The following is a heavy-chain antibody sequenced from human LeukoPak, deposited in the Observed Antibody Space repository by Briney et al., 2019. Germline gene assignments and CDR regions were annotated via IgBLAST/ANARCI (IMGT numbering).Heavy chain of an antibody. V-gene: IGHV3-73*01. CDR2: IRSKAYSYAT. Sequence: QPGGSLRLSCAASGFTFSGSAMHWVRQASGKGLEWVGRIRSKAYSYATAYAASVKGRFTISRDDSKNTAYLQMNSLKTEDTAVYYCTTTYDFWSGPTYYFDYWGQGTLVTVSS. CDR1: GFTFSGSA. D-gene: IGHD3-3*01. CDR3: TTTYDFWSGPTYYFDY. J-gene: IGHJ4*02.